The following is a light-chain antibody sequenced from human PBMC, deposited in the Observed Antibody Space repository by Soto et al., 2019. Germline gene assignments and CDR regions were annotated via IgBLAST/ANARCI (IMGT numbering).Light chain of an antibody. CDR3: QQYGSSPPRT. V-gene: IGKV3D-20*01. CDR1: QSVGSF. CDR2: DVS. J-gene: IGKJ1*01. Sequence: EIVLTQSPATLSLSPGERATLSCGASQSVGSFLAWYQQKPGQSPRLLMFDVSNRATGIPARFSGSGSGADFTLSISRLEPEDFAVYYCQQYGSSPPRTFGQGTKVDIK.